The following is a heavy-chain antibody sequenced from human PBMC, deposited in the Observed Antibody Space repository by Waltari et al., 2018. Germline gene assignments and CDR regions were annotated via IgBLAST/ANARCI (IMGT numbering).Heavy chain of an antibody. D-gene: IGHD6-19*01. V-gene: IGHV4-39*01. CDR2: IYYSGNT. Sequence: QLQLQESGPGLVKPSETLSLTCTVSGGSISSSSYYWGRIRQPPEKGLEWIGSIYYSGNTYYNPSLKSRVTISVDTSKNQFSLKLSSVTAAATAVYYCARTYSSGGADAFDIWGRGTMVTVSS. J-gene: IGHJ3*02. CDR3: ARTYSSGGADAFDI. CDR1: GGSISSSSYY.